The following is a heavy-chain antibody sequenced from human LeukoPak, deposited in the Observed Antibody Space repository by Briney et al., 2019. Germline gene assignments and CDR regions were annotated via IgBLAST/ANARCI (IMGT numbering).Heavy chain of an antibody. Sequence: PGGSLRLSCAASGFTFSSYEMNWARQAPGKGLEWVSYISSSGSTIYYADSVKGRFTISRDNAKNSLYLQMNSLRAEDTAVYYCARALDYYDSSGYQGFDYWGQGTLVTVSS. CDR1: GFTFSSYE. CDR2: ISSSGSTI. CDR3: ARALDYYDSSGYQGFDY. V-gene: IGHV3-48*03. J-gene: IGHJ4*02. D-gene: IGHD3-22*01.